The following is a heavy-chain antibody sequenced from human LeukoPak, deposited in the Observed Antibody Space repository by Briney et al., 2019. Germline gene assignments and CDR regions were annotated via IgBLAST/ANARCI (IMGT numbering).Heavy chain of an antibody. D-gene: IGHD6-6*01. Sequence: GSLRLSCAASGFTFGTYAMTWVRQAPGKGLEWVSAISGSGGSTYYADSVKGRFTISRDNSKDTLFLQMNSLRPDDTAVYYCAKGGDYSTSSELDFWGQGTLVTVSS. J-gene: IGHJ4*02. CDR3: AKGGDYSTSSELDF. CDR1: GFTFGTYA. V-gene: IGHV3-23*01. CDR2: ISGSGGST.